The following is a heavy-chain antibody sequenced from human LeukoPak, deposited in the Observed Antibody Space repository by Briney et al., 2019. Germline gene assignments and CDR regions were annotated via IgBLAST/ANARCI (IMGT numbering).Heavy chain of an antibody. V-gene: IGHV1-2*02. CDR3: ARLGSSSWYDY. CDR1: GYTFSGYY. Sequence: GASVKVSCKASGYTFSGYYMYWMRQAPGQGLEWMGWVNPYSGAAYFAQKFQGRVTMTSDTSISTAYMELSGLRSDDTAVYYCARLGSSSWYDYWGQGTLVTVSS. CDR2: VNPYSGAA. J-gene: IGHJ4*02. D-gene: IGHD6-13*01.